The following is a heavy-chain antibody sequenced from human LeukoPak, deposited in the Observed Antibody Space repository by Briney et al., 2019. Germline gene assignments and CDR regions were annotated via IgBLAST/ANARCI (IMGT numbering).Heavy chain of an antibody. V-gene: IGHV4-34*01. CDR1: GGSFSGYY. CDR2: INHSGST. CDR3: ASSALVVPAAMRWFDP. D-gene: IGHD2-2*01. J-gene: IGHJ5*02. Sequence: SETLSLTCAVYGGSFSGYYWSWIRQPPGKGPEWIGEINHSGSTNYNPSLKSRVTISVDTSKNQFSLKLSSVTAADTAVYYCASSALVVPAAMRWFDPWGQGTLVTVSS.